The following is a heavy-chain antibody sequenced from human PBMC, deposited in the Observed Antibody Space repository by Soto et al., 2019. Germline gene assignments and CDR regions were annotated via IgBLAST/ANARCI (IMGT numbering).Heavy chain of an antibody. CDR2: IYPGDSDT. V-gene: IGHV5-51*01. Sequence: PGESLKISCKGSGYSFTSYWIGWVRQMPGKGLEWMGIIYPGDSDTRYSPSFQGQVTISADKSISTAYLQWSSLKASDTAMYYCARRGGYCSGGSCPNYYYYGMDVWGQGTTVTVSS. CDR3: ARRGGYCSGGSCPNYYYYGMDV. CDR1: GYSFTSYW. J-gene: IGHJ6*02. D-gene: IGHD2-15*01.